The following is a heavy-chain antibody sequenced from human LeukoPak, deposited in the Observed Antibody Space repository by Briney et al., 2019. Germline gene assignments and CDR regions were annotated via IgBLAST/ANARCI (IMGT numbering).Heavy chain of an antibody. V-gene: IGHV4-59*08. CDR1: GGSFSTYY. CDR2: IYSGGRT. CDR3: ARREAVTGTPRAWFDP. D-gene: IGHD6-19*01. J-gene: IGHJ5*02. Sequence: SETLSLTCTVSGGSFSTYYWTWIRQPPGKGLEWIGYIYSGGRTNYNPSLKSRVTISLDTSKNQFSLKLTSVTAADTAVYYCARREAVTGTPRAWFDPWGQGTLVTVSS.